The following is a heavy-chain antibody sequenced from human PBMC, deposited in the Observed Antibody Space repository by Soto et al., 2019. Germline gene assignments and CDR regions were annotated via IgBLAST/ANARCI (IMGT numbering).Heavy chain of an antibody. CDR1: GFTFSRYS. CDR3: ARDPSDCSSTSCWGYYALDV. J-gene: IGHJ6*02. V-gene: IGHV3-21*01. D-gene: IGHD2-2*01. Sequence: PGGTRRLSCAASGFTFSRYSMNWVRQAQGKGLEWVSSISSSGTYIHYADSLKGRFTISRDNAKNSVYLQMISLRAEDTAVYYCARDPSDCSSTSCWGYYALDVWGQGTTVTAAS. CDR2: ISSSGTYI.